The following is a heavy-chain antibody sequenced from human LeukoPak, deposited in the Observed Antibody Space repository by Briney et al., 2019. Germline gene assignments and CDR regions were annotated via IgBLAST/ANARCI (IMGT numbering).Heavy chain of an antibody. CDR1: GFTFSSYS. J-gene: IGHJ4*02. V-gene: IGHV3-21*01. D-gene: IGHD3-3*01. CDR2: ISRRCNYI. CDR3: ARTIFGVVAYFDY. Sequence: GGSLRLSCAASGFTFSSYSMNWVRQAPGKGLEWVSSISRRCNYICYADSLKGRFTISRDNAKNSLYLEMNSLRAEDTAVYYCARTIFGVVAYFDYWGQGTLVGVSS.